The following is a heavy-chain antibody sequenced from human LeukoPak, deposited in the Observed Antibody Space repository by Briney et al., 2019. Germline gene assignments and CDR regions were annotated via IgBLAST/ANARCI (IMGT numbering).Heavy chain of an antibody. V-gene: IGHV4-4*02. CDR3: ARGGRWLQFNY. CDR2: IHRAGRT. J-gene: IGHJ4*02. D-gene: IGHD5-24*01. CDR1: GVSISSSEW. Sequence: SETLSLTCAVSGVSISSSEWWIWVRQPPGQGLEWIGEIHRAGRTRYNPSLKSRVTISVDTSKNQFSLKLSSVTAADTAVYYCARGGRWLQFNYWGQGTLVTVSS.